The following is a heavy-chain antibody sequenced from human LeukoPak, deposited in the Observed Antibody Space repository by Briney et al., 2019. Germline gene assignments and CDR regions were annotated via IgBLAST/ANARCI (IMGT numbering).Heavy chain of an antibody. D-gene: IGHD3-22*01. V-gene: IGHV3-11*04. CDR2: ISGSGHDI. Sequence: GGSLRLSCAASGFTFSDSYMTWVRQAPGKGVEWVAYISGSGHDINYSDSVKGRFTISRDNAKNSLYLQMSSLRVEDTAVYYCTRVLYYDSNIGGYWGQGTLVTVSS. CDR1: GFTFSDSY. J-gene: IGHJ4*02. CDR3: TRVLYYDSNIGGY.